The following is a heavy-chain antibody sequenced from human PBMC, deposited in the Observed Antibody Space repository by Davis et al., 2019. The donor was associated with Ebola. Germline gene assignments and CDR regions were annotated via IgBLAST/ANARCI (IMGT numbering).Heavy chain of an antibody. Sequence: GESLKISCAASGFTFSSFEMNWVRQAPGKGLEWVSYISSSGDYKYYADFVKARFTISRDNAKNSLYLQMDSLRAEDSAVYYCARDNWNYVGFDYWGQGTLVTVSS. CDR3: ARDNWNYVGFDY. J-gene: IGHJ4*02. V-gene: IGHV3-48*03. CDR2: ISSSGDYK. D-gene: IGHD1-7*01. CDR1: GFTFSSFE.